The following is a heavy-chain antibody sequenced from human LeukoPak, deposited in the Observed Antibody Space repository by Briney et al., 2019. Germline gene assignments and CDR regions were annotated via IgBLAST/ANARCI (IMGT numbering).Heavy chain of an antibody. CDR1: GGSISSGGYS. D-gene: IGHD3-10*01. J-gene: IGHJ6*04. Sequence: SETLSLTCAVSGGSISSGGYSWIWIPQPPGKGLEWIGNNYHSGSTYYNPSLKSRVTISVDRSKNQFSLKLSSVTAADTAVYYCATTGSGSFYYYGMDVWGKGTTVTVSS. CDR3: ATTGSGSFYYYGMDV. V-gene: IGHV4-30-2*01. CDR2: NYHSGST.